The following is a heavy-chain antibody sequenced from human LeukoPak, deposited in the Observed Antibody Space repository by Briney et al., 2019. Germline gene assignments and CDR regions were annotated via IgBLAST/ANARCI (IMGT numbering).Heavy chain of an antibody. CDR2: IVVGSGNT. Sequence: AVKVSCKASGFTFTSSAMQWVRQARGQRREWIGWIVVGSGNTNYAQKFQERVTITRDMSTSTAYMELSSLRSEDTAVYYCAAAEWFMPDGETPFDYWGQGTLVTVSS. V-gene: IGHV1-58*02. CDR1: GFTFTSSA. D-gene: IGHD3-3*01. J-gene: IGHJ4*02. CDR3: AAAEWFMPDGETPFDY.